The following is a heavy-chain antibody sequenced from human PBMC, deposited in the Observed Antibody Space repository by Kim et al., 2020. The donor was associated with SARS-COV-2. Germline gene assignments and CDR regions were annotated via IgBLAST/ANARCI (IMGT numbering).Heavy chain of an antibody. V-gene: IGHV4-59*01. Sequence: SETLSLTCTVSGGSISSYYWSWIRQPPGKGLEWIGYIYYSGSTNYNPSLKRRVTISVDTSKNQFSLKLSSVTAADTAVDYCARAFAGGMRGYCFDYWGQGTLVTVSS. D-gene: IGHD6-13*01. CDR1: GGSISSYY. CDR2: IYYSGST. CDR3: ARAFAGGMRGYCFDY. J-gene: IGHJ4*02.